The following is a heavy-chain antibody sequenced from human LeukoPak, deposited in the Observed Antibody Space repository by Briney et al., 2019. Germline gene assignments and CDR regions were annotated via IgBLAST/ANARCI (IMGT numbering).Heavy chain of an antibody. CDR2: IYHSGST. CDR3: ARSDGITIFGVVIGAAAFDI. D-gene: IGHD3-3*01. V-gene: IGHV4-38-2*01. Sequence: SETLSLTCAVYGYSISSGYYWGWIRPPPGKGLEWIGSIYHSGSTYYNPSLKSRVTISVDTSKNQFSLKLSSVTAADTAVYYCARSDGITIFGVVIGAAAFDIWGQGTMVIVSA. J-gene: IGHJ3*02. CDR1: GYSISSGYY.